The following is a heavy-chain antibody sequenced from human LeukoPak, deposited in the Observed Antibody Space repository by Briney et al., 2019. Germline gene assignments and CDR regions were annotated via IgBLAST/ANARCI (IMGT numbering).Heavy chain of an antibody. CDR2: TYYRSKWYN. CDR3: ARESDTGYVNF. CDR1: GDSVSRFGAV. D-gene: IGHD5-12*01. J-gene: IGHJ4*02. Sequence: SQTLSLTCAISGDSVSRFGAVWNGIRQSPSRGLEWLGRTYYRSKWYNDYAVSVKSRITINPDTSKNQFSLHLNSVTPEDTAIYYCARESDTGYVNFWGQGTLVTVSS. V-gene: IGHV6-1*01.